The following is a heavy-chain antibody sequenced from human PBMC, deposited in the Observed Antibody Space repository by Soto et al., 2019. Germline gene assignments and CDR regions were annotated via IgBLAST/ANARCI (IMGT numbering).Heavy chain of an antibody. D-gene: IGHD5-18*01. Sequence: EVQLVESGGGLVQPGGSLRLSCAASGFPFSSHWMNWVRQAPGKGLEWVANIKQDGSEKYYVDSVKGRFTISRDNAKNSLYLQMNSLRAEDTAVYSCASGDTLMHFAGEAFDIWGQGTMVTVSS. J-gene: IGHJ3*02. CDR2: IKQDGSEK. CDR3: ASGDTLMHFAGEAFDI. CDR1: GFPFSSHW. V-gene: IGHV3-7*01.